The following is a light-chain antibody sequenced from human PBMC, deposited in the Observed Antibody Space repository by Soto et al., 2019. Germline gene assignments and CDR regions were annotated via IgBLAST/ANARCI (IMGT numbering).Light chain of an antibody. CDR2: DAS. Sequence: EIVMTQSPATLSMSPGERATLSCRASQSISTNLAWHQQKPGQAPRLLIFDASARATGIPDRFSGSGSGTQFTLPISSLQSEDFAVYYCLQYSKWPWTFGQGTKVEI. J-gene: IGKJ1*01. V-gene: IGKV3-15*01. CDR1: QSISTN. CDR3: LQYSKWPWT.